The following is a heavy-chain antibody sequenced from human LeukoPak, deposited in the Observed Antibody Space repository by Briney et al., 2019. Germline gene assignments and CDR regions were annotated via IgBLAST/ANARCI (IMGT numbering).Heavy chain of an antibody. D-gene: IGHD3-10*01. J-gene: IGHJ4*02. CDR1: GFTFSSYA. Sequence: GGSLRLSCAASGFTFSSYAMSWVRQAPGKGLEWVSAISGSGGSTYYADSVKGRFTVSRDNSKNTLYLQMNSLRAEDTAVYYCAKVSRGSGSSRDYWGQGTLVTVSS. CDR3: AKVSRGSGSSRDY. CDR2: ISGSGGST. V-gene: IGHV3-23*01.